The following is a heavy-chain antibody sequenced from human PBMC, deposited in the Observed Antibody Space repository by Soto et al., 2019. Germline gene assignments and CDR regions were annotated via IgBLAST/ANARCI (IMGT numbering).Heavy chain of an antibody. CDR1: GFTFSSYG. CDR3: AKAERYYYDSSGPDY. Sequence: GGSLRLSCAASGFTFSSYGMHWVRQAPGKGLEWVAVISYDGSNKYYADSVKGRFTISRDNSKNTLYLQMNSLRAEDTAVYYCAKAERYYYDSSGPDYWGQGTLVTVSS. V-gene: IGHV3-30*18. J-gene: IGHJ4*02. CDR2: ISYDGSNK. D-gene: IGHD3-22*01.